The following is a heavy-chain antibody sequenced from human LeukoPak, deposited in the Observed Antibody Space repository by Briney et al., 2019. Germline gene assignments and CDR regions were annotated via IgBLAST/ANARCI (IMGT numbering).Heavy chain of an antibody. D-gene: IGHD6-19*01. J-gene: IGHJ1*01. Sequence: ASVKVSCKVSGYTLTELSMHWVRQAPGKGLEWMGGFDPEDGETIYAQKFQGRVTMTEGTSTDTAYMELSSLRSEGTAVYYCATDPRGSQIAVAGTNWGQGTLVTVSS. CDR2: FDPEDGET. V-gene: IGHV1-24*01. CDR3: ATDPRGSQIAVAGTN. CDR1: GYTLTELS.